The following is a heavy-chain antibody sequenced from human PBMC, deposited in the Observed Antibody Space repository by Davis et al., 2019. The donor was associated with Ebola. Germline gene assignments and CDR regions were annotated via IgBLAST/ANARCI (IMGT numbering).Heavy chain of an antibody. Sequence: GGSLRLSCAASGFTVSSNYMSWVRQAPGKGLEWVSAISGSGGSTYYADSVKGRFTISRDNAKNSLYLQMNSLRAEDTAVYYCARATANNWFDPWGQGTLVTVSS. J-gene: IGHJ5*02. CDR2: ISGSGGST. D-gene: IGHD4-17*01. V-gene: IGHV3-11*01. CDR1: GFTVSSNY. CDR3: ARATANNWFDP.